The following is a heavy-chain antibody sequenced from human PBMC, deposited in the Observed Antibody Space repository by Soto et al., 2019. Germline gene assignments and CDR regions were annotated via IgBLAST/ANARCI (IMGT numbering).Heavy chain of an antibody. J-gene: IGHJ4*02. Sequence: GGSLRLSCAASGFTFGRFWMHWVRQAPGKGLVWVSRINTDGSSTTYADSVKGRFTISRDNAENTLYLQMDSLRAEDTGVYYCTRDPGAYSSTWSFYFDSWGQGTLVTVSS. CDR2: INTDGSST. V-gene: IGHV3-74*01. D-gene: IGHD6-13*01. CDR1: GFTFGRFW. CDR3: TRDPGAYSSTWSFYFDS.